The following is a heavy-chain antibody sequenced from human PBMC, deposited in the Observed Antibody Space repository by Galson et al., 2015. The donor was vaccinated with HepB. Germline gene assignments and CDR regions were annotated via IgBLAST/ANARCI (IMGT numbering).Heavy chain of an antibody. CDR1: GYKFTSYG. Sequence: SVEVSCKASGYKFTSYGISWVRQAPGQGLEWMAWISAYNGDTNYAQKFHGRVTMTTDTSTSTAYMELRSLRSDDTAVYYCARDGNGYYYVPFDLWGLGTMVTVSS. CDR2: ISAYNGDT. D-gene: IGHD3-22*01. J-gene: IGHJ3*01. V-gene: IGHV1-18*01. CDR3: ARDGNGYYYVPFDL.